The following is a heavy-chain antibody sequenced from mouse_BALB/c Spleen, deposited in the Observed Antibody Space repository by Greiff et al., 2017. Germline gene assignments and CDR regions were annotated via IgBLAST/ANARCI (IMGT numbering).Heavy chain of an antibody. CDR3: AKDCYGRDWYFDG. D-gene: IGHD1-1*01. CDR2: IDPANGNT. J-gene: IGHJ1*01. Sequence: VQLQQSGAELVKPGASVKLSCTASGFNIKDTYMHWVKQRPEQGLEWIGRIDPANGNTKYDPKFQGKATITADTSSNTAYLQLSSLTSEDTAVYYCAKDCYGRDWYFDGWGAATTVTVSS. V-gene: IGHV14-3*02. CDR1: GFNIKDTY.